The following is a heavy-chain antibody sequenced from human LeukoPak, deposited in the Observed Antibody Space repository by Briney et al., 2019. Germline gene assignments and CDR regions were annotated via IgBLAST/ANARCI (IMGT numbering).Heavy chain of an antibody. J-gene: IGHJ5*02. Sequence: PSETLSLTCTVSGYSISSGYYWDWIRQPPGKGLEWIGNIYYSGSTYYNPSLKSRVTISVDTSKNQFSLKLSSVTAADTAVYYCARHSTVVGIGWFDPWGQGTLVTVSS. CDR3: ARHSTVVGIGWFDP. CDR1: GYSISSGYY. CDR2: IYYSGST. D-gene: IGHD2-21*01. V-gene: IGHV4-38-2*02.